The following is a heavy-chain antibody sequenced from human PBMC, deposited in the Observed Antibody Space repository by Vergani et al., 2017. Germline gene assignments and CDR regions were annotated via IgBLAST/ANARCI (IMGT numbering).Heavy chain of an antibody. CDR2: IYYSGST. D-gene: IGHD5-12*01. Sequence: QVQLQESGPGLVKPSETLSLTCTVSGGSISSHYWSWIRQPPGKGLEWIGYIYYSGSTNYNPSLKSRGTISVDTSKNQFSLKLSSVTAADAAVYYCAREPWGGYGFDYWGQGTLVTVSS. V-gene: IGHV4-59*11. CDR3: AREPWGGYGFDY. J-gene: IGHJ4*02. CDR1: GGSISSHY.